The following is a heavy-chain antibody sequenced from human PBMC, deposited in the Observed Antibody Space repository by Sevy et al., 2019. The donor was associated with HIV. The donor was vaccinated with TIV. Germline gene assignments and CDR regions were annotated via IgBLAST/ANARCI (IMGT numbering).Heavy chain of an antibody. D-gene: IGHD3-22*01. V-gene: IGHV3-30*04. J-gene: IGHJ4*02. CDR2: ISHDGVGK. CDR1: VI. Sequence: GGSLRLSCAASVIMHWVRQAPGRGLEWVAGISHDGVGKYYLDSVKGRLIVSRDNSQNKVYLEINSLRTEDTAVYYCAGEGGSSGRCGYFHYWGLGTLVTVSS. CDR3: AGEGGSSGRCGYFHY.